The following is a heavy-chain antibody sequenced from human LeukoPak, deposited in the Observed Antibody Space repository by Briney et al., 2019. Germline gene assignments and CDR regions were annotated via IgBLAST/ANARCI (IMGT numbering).Heavy chain of an antibody. D-gene: IGHD3-10*01. Sequence: PGGSLRLSCAASGFAFNNDAMTWVRQAPGKGLEWVSTIVVDSTIEYYADSVKGRFTISRDNPKNTLYLQMNSLRAEDTAVYYCAKDSDYYGSGPFDYWGQGTLVTVSS. CDR3: AKDSDYYGSGPFDY. V-gene: IGHV3-23*01. CDR1: GFAFNNDA. CDR2: IVVDSTIE. J-gene: IGHJ4*02.